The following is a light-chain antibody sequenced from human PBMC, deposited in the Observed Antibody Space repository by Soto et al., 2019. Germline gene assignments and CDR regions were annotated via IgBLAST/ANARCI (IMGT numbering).Light chain of an antibody. J-gene: IGKJ5*01. V-gene: IGKV3-11*01. Sequence: EIVLTQSPATLSLSPGERATLSCRASQSVINYLAWYQQKPGQAPRLLIYDTSNRATGIPARFSGSGSGTDFTLIISSLEPEDFAVYFCQQYNNWPITFGQGTRLEI. CDR1: QSVINY. CDR3: QQYNNWPIT. CDR2: DTS.